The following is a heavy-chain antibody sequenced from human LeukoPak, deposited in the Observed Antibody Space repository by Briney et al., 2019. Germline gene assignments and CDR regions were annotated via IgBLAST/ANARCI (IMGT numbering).Heavy chain of an antibody. CDR3: PKGGISPYIAVS. J-gene: IGHJ5*02. Sequence: PGGSLRLSCAASGFTFSSYAMTWVRQAPGKGLEWVSSISGSGGSTHYADSVKGRLTISRDSSKNTLYLQMNSLRGQDTAVYYCPKGGISPYIAVSWGQGTLVTVSS. CDR2: ISGSGGST. V-gene: IGHV3-23*01. CDR1: GFTFSSYA. D-gene: IGHD3-16*01.